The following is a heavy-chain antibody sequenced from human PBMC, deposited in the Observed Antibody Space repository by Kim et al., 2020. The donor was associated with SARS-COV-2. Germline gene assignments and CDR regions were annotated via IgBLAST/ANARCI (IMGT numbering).Heavy chain of an antibody. V-gene: IGHV3-30-3*01. D-gene: IGHD5-12*01. CDR1: GFIFSSYA. J-gene: IGHJ3*01. Sequence: GGSLRLSCAVSGFIFSSYAIHWVRQAPGKGLEWVALISYDGSSKYYAESVKGRFTISRDNSKITLYLQMTSLRTEDTAVYYCARTYSGAYRDAFDVWGQGTMVTVSS. CDR3: ARTYSGAYRDAFDV. CDR2: ISYDGSSK.